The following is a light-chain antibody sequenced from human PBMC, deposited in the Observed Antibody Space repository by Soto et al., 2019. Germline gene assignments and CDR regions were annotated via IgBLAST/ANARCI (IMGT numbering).Light chain of an antibody. J-gene: IGKJ4*01. CDR1: QSVSSY. CDR3: HQRSDWLPLT. CDR2: DAS. Sequence: EIVLTQSPATLSLSPGERATLSCRASQSVSSYLAWYQQKPGQAPRLLIYDASNRAAGIPARFSGSGSGTDFTLTISSLEPEDFAVCYCHQRSDWLPLTFGGGTMVDI. V-gene: IGKV3-11*01.